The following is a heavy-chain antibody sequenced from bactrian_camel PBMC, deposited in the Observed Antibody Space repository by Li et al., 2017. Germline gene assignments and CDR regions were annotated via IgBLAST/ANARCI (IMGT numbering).Heavy chain of an antibody. V-gene: IGHV3S40*01. CDR1: GFTFSSLF. J-gene: IGHJ6*01. D-gene: IGHD6*01. Sequence: VQLVESGGGLVQPGGSLRLSCAASGFTFSSLFMNWVRQAPGKGLEWVSGIISDGGTTYYADSVKGRFTFSRDNTKNTVYLRINSLRSEDTALYYCALARWYFYHFDYWGQGTQVTVS. CDR3: ALARWYFYHFDY. CDR2: IISDGGTT.